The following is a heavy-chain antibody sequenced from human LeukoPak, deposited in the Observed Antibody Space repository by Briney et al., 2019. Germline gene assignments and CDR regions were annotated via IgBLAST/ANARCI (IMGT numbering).Heavy chain of an antibody. CDR2: IYTSGST. Sequence: SETLSLTCTVSGGSISSGSYYWSWIRQPAGKGLEWIGRIYTSGSTNYNPSLKSQVTISVDTSKNQFSLKLSSVTAADTAVYYCARDGFLSGNYYYYYYMDVWGKGTTVTVS. J-gene: IGHJ6*03. V-gene: IGHV4-61*02. CDR3: ARDGFLSGNYYYYYYMDV. D-gene: IGHD3-10*01. CDR1: GGSISSGSYY.